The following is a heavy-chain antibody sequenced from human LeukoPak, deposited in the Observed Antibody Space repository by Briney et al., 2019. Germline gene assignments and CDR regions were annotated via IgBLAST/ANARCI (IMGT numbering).Heavy chain of an antibody. Sequence: PSETLSLTCIISDDSISSSTYYWGWIRQPPGKGLEWIGTLYYSGSTYYNPSLKSRVTLSVDTSRNQFSLKLSSVTAADTAVYYCAREPFAYYYDSSGYRQFDYWGQGTLVTVSS. J-gene: IGHJ4*02. CDR1: DDSISSSTYY. CDR3: AREPFAYYYDSSGYRQFDY. CDR2: LYYSGST. V-gene: IGHV4-39*07. D-gene: IGHD3-22*01.